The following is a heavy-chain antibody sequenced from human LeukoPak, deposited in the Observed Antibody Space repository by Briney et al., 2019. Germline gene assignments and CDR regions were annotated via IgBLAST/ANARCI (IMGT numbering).Heavy chain of an antibody. J-gene: IGHJ4*02. D-gene: IGHD6-13*01. V-gene: IGHV3-33*01. Sequence: GGSLRLSCAASGFTLSSYGMHWVRQAPGKGLEWVAVIWYDGSNKYYADSVKGRLTISRDNSKNTLYLQMNSLRAEDTAVYYCARDWEQLGYFDYWGKGTLVTVSS. CDR2: IWYDGSNK. CDR3: ARDWEQLGYFDY. CDR1: GFTLSSYG.